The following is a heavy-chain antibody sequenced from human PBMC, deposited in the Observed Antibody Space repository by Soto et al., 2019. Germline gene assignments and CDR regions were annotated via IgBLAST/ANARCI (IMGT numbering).Heavy chain of an antibody. Sequence: EVQLVESGGGLVQPGGSLRLSCAASGFTVSDNYISWVRQAPGKGLEWVSVIYSGGSTYHADAVKGRFTISRDNSKTTLDLQMNSLRVEVTAVYYCAKSNSGSRGMDVWGQGTTVTVSS. J-gene: IGHJ6*02. CDR1: GFTVSDNY. CDR3: AKSNSGSRGMDV. CDR2: IYSGGST. D-gene: IGHD1-26*01. V-gene: IGHV3-66*01.